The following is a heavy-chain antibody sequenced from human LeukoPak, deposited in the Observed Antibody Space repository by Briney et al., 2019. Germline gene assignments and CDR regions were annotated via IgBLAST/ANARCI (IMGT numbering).Heavy chain of an antibody. CDR1: GYSFTSYW. CDR3: ASVSQNDYYDRTNNWFDP. J-gene: IGHJ5*02. CDR2: IYPGDSDT. D-gene: IGHD3-22*01. V-gene: IGHV5-51*01. Sequence: GESLKISCKGFGYSFTSYWIGWVRQMPGKGLEWMGIIYPGDSDTRYSPSFQGQVTISADKSISTAYLQWSSLKASDTAMYYCASVSQNDYYDRTNNWFDPWGQGTLVTVSS.